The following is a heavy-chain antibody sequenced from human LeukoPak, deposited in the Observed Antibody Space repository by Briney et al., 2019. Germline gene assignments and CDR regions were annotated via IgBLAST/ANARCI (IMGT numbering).Heavy chain of an antibody. D-gene: IGHD1-14*01. Sequence: SQTLSLTCALSGDSVSNNVASGNWIRQSPSRGLEWLGRTYYRTRLYYDYEVSVRCRAILNPDTSKNQFFLQLNSVTPEDPALCDCVRGFFGWYVCGFDAWGQGTLVTVSS. CDR3: VRGFFGWYVCGFDA. CDR2: TYYRTRLYY. J-gene: IGHJ5*02. V-gene: IGHV6-1*01. CDR1: GDSVSNNVAS.